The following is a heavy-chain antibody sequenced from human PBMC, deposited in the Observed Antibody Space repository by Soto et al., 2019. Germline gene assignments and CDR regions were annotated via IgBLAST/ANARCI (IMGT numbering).Heavy chain of an antibody. V-gene: IGHV3-7*05. Sequence: TGGSLRLSCAASGFTFSSYWMSWVRQAPGKGLEWVANIKQDGSEKYYVDSVKGRFTISRDNAKNSLYLQMNSLRAEDTAVYYCARDGGYSGSDGPVGYYYYYGMDVWGQGTTVTVSS. CDR1: GFTFSSYW. CDR3: ARDGGYSGSDGPVGYYYYYGMDV. J-gene: IGHJ6*02. CDR2: IKQDGSEK. D-gene: IGHD5-12*01.